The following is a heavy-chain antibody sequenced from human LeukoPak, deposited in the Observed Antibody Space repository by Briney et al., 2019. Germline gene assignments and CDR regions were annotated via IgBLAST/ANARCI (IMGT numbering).Heavy chain of an antibody. J-gene: IGHJ4*02. Sequence: GGSLRLSCAASGFTFSSYGMHWVRQAPGKGLEWVAFIRYDGSNKYYADSVKGRLTISRDNSKNTLYLQMNSLRAEDTAVYYCAIPAGYCSSTSCYSLDYWGQGTLVTVSS. CDR1: GFTFSSYG. CDR2: IRYDGSNK. V-gene: IGHV3-30*02. CDR3: AIPAGYCSSTSCYSLDY. D-gene: IGHD2-2*02.